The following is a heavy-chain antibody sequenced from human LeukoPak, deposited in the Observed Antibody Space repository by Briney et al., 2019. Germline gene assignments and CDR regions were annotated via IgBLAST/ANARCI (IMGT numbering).Heavy chain of an antibody. CDR1: GFTFSSYG. CDR3: AKDAVVVTAHYYFDY. Sequence: GRSLRLSCAASGFTFSSYGMHWVRQAPGKGLEWVAVISYDGSNKYYADSVKGRFTISRDNSKNTLYLQMNSLRAEDTAVHYCAKDAVVVTAHYYFDYWGQGTLVTVSS. J-gene: IGHJ4*02. CDR2: ISYDGSNK. V-gene: IGHV3-30*18. D-gene: IGHD2-21*02.